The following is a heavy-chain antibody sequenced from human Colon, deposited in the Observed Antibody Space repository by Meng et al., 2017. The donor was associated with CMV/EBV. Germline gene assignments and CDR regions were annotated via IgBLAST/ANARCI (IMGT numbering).Heavy chain of an antibody. CDR1: GGSFSGYY. V-gene: IGHV4-34*01. Sequence: SETLSLTCAVSGGSFSGYYWSWIRQPPGKGLEWIGDINNRGNTNYNSSLKSRVTISVDPSKKQFSLHLSSVTAADTAVYYCARLGSACNWNLIDHWAQGTLVTVSS. CDR2: INNRGNT. J-gene: IGHJ4*02. CDR3: ARLGSACNWNLIDH. D-gene: IGHD1-7*01.